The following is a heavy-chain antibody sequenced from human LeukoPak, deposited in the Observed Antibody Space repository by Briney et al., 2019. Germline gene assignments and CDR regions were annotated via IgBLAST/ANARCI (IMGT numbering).Heavy chain of an antibody. Sequence: SVEVSCKASGGTFSSYAISWVRQAPGQGLEWMGGIIPIFGTANYAQKFQGRVTITTDESTSTAYMGLSSLRSEDTAVYYCARDAEGPTVRVRYYYYMDVWGKGTTVTVSS. CDR2: IIPIFGTA. CDR3: ARDAEGPTVRVRYYYYMDV. CDR1: GGTFSSYA. V-gene: IGHV1-69*05. D-gene: IGHD4-11*01. J-gene: IGHJ6*03.